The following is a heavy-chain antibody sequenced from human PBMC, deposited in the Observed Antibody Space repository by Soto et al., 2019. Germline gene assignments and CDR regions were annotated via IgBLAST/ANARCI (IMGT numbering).Heavy chain of an antibody. CDR3: SRDCRRPMVRGDYYYYGLDV. CDR2: FYYSGST. V-gene: IGHV4-39*02. Sequence: SETLSLTCAVSGGSISISSYYWGWIRQPPGKGLEWIGSFYYSGSTYYNPSLRSRVTISADTSKNQFSLKLSSVTAADTAVYFFSRDCRRPMVRGDYYYYGLDVWGQGTTVTVSS. D-gene: IGHD3-10*01. J-gene: IGHJ6*02. CDR1: GGSISISSYY.